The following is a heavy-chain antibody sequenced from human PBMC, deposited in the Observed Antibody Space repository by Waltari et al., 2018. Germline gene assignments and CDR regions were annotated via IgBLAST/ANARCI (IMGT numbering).Heavy chain of an antibody. J-gene: IGHJ6*02. CDR2: IRYDGSAT. CDR3: VTGALDV. V-gene: IGHV3-30*02. Sequence: QVLLVESGGGVVQPGGSLRLYCPASVLTFSNLGMHWVRQAPGKGLDWVSFIRYDGSATFYADSLKGRITISRDNSKNTLALQMDSLRPEDTALYYCVTGALDVWGQGASVIVSS. CDR1: VLTFSNLG.